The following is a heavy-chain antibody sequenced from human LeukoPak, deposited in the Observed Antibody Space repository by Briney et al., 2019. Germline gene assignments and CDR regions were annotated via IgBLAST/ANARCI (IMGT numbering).Heavy chain of an antibody. J-gene: IGHJ4*02. CDR2: INHSGST. CDR3: ARRGLYDYVWGSRSYYFDY. CDR1: GGSFSGYY. V-gene: IGHV4-34*01. D-gene: IGHD3-16*01. Sequence: SETLSLTCAVYGGSFSGYYWSWIRQPPGKGLEWIGEINHSGSTNYNPSLKSRVTISVDTSKNQFSLQLSSVTAADTAVYYCARRGLYDYVWGSRSYYFDYWGQGTLVTVSS.